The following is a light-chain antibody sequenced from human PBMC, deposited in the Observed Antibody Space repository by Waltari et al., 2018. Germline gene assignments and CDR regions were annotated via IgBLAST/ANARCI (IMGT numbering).Light chain of an antibody. CDR1: SGHSSNV. Sequence: QLVLTQSPSASASLGASVKLTCTLSSGHSSNVIAWLQQRPETGPRYLMKVNSDGSHTKGDEIPDRFSGSSSGAERHLTIANLQSEDEADYFCQTGGHGAWVFGGGTTLTVL. CDR2: VNSDGSH. V-gene: IGLV4-69*01. CDR3: QTGGHGAWV. J-gene: IGLJ3*02.